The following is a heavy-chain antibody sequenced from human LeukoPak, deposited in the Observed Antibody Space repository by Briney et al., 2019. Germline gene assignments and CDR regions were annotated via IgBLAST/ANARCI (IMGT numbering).Heavy chain of an antibody. Sequence: PSETLSLTCTVSGGSISSSNYYWGWIRQPPGKGLEWIGSIYYSGSTYYNPSLKSRVTISVDTSKNQSSLKLSSVTAADTAVYYCARLDYGDESYFDYWGQGTLVTVSS. V-gene: IGHV4-39*01. D-gene: IGHD4-17*01. CDR2: IYYSGST. J-gene: IGHJ4*02. CDR3: ARLDYGDESYFDY. CDR1: GGSISSSNYY.